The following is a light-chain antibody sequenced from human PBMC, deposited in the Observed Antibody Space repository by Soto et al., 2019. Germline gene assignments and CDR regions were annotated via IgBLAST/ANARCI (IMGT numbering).Light chain of an antibody. J-gene: IGLJ1*01. CDR3: QSYDSSLSGYV. V-gene: IGLV1-40*01. CDR2: ANN. Sequence: SALTQPPSVSGAPGQRVTISCTGSSSNIGAGYDVHWYQQLPGTAPKLLIYANNIRPSGVPGRFSGSKSGTSASLAITGLQAEDEADYYCQSYDSSLSGYVFGTGTKVTVL. CDR1: SSNIGAGYD.